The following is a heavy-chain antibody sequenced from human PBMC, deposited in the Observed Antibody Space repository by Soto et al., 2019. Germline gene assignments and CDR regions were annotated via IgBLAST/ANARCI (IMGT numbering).Heavy chain of an antibody. D-gene: IGHD5-18*01. CDR3: AHRRGYSYGWEHAFDY. CDR2: IYWNDDK. V-gene: IGHV2-5*01. J-gene: IGHJ4*02. Sequence: QITLKESGPTLVKPTQTLTLTCTFSGFSLSTSGVGVGWIRQPPGKALEWLALIYWNDDKRYSPSLKSRLTITKDTTKNQVVLTLTNMDPVDTATYCCAHRRGYSYGWEHAFDYWGQGTLVTVSS. CDR1: GFSLSTSGVG.